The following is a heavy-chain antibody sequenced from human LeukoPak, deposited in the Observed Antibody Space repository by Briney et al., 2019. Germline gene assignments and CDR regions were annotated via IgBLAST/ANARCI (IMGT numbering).Heavy chain of an antibody. J-gene: IGHJ6*02. V-gene: IGHV4-34*01. CDR1: GGSFSVYY. CDR3: ARGMNYYYYYGMDV. Sequence: SETLSLTCAVYGGSFSVYYWSWIRQPPGKGLEWIGEINHSGSTNYNPSLKSRVTISVDTSKNQFSLKLSSVTAADTAVYYCARGMNYYYYYGMDVWGQGTTVTVSS. CDR2: INHSGST.